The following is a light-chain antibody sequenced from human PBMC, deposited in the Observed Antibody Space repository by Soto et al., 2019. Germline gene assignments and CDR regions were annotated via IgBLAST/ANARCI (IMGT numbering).Light chain of an antibody. Sequence: DLQMPQSPSSLSASVGDRVTITCRASQSISSYLNWYQQKPGKAPNLLIYAASSLQSGVPSSFSGSGSGTDFTLTISSLQPEDFATYYCQQNYTTPRTFGKGTKVEIK. CDR3: QQNYTTPRT. V-gene: IGKV1-39*01. CDR2: AAS. J-gene: IGKJ1*01. CDR1: QSISSY.